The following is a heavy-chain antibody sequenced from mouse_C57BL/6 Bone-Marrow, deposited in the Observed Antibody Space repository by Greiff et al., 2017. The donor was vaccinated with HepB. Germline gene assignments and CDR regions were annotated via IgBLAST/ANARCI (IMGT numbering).Heavy chain of an antibody. CDR3: ARRGELYYFDY. V-gene: IGHV5-12*01. CDR2: ISNGGGST. J-gene: IGHJ2*01. CDR1: GFTFSDYY. Sequence: EVMLVESGGGLVQPGGSLKLSCAASGFTFSDYYMYWVRQTPEKRLEWVAYISNGGGSTYYPDTVKGRFTISRDNAKNTLYLQMSRLKSEDTAMYYCARRGELYYFDYGGQGTTLTVSS.